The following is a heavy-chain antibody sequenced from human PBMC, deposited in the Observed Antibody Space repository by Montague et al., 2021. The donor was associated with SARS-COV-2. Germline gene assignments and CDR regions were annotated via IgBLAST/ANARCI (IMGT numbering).Heavy chain of an antibody. J-gene: IGHJ6*02. CDR2: IYHSGST. D-gene: IGHD2-2*01. Sequence: SETLSLTCTVSGYSISSGYYWGWIRQPPGKGLEWIGSIYHSGSTYYNPSLKSRVTISVDTSKNQFSLKLSSVTAADTAVYYCARDKAEYIVVVPAVPLAYGMDVWGQGTTGTVSS. V-gene: IGHV4-38-2*02. CDR1: GYSISSGYY. CDR3: ARDKAEYIVVVPAVPLAYGMDV.